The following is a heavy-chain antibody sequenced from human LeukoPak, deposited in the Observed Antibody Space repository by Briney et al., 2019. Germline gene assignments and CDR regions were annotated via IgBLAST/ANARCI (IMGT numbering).Heavy chain of an antibody. J-gene: IGHJ4*02. CDR3: AKLSGWTGWFFDY. CDR2: IKEDGSEK. D-gene: IGHD6-19*01. Sequence: GGSLRLSCAASGFTFSSYWLSWVRQAPGRGLEWVANIKEDGSEKYYVDSVKGRFTISRDNAKNSLYLQMNSLRAEDTAVYYCAKLSGWTGWFFDYWGQGTVVTVSS. CDR1: GFTFSSYW. V-gene: IGHV3-7*01.